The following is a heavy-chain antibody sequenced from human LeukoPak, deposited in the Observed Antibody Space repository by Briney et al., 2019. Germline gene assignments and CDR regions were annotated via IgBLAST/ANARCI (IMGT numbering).Heavy chain of an antibody. V-gene: IGHV3-9*01. CDR3: ARDSGTTGEVRFDP. J-gene: IGHJ5*02. Sequence: GGSLRLSCAASGFTFDDYAMHWVRQAPGKGLEWVSGISWNSGSIGYADSVKGRFTISRDNAKNSLYLQMNSLRAEDTAVYYCARDSGTTGEVRFDPWGQGTLVTVSS. CDR2: ISWNSGSI. D-gene: IGHD4-17*01. CDR1: GFTFDDYA.